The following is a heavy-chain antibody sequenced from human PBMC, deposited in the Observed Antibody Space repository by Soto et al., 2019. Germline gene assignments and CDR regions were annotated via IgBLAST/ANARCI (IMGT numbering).Heavy chain of an antibody. D-gene: IGHD5-18*01. V-gene: IGHV4-30-4*01. CDR3: ASTRRSGYSYVDAFDI. CDR1: GGSISSGDYY. CDR2: IYYSGST. Sequence: QVQLQESGPGLVKPSQTLSLTCTVSGGSISSGDYYWSWIRQPPGKGLEWIGYIYYSGSTYYNPSLKSRVTISVDTSKNQFSLKLSSVTAADTAVYYCASTRRSGYSYVDAFDIWGQGTMVTVSS. J-gene: IGHJ3*02.